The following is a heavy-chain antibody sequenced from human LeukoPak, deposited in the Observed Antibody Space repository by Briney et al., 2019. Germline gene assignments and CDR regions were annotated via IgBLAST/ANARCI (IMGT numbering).Heavy chain of an antibody. J-gene: IGHJ6*02. D-gene: IGHD3-10*01. CDR3: TREALLLWFGELLNLLYYYGMDV. V-gene: IGHV3-9*01. Sequence: GGSLRLSCVASGFTFDNYAMHWVRQAPGKGLEWVSGISWNSVSTGYADSVKGRFTISRDNAKNSLYLQMNSLRAEDTALYYCTREALLLWFGELLNLLYYYGMDVWGQGTTVTVSS. CDR2: ISWNSVST. CDR1: GFTFDNYA.